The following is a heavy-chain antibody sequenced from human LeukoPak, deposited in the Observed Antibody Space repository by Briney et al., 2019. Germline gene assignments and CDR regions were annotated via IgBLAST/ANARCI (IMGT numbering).Heavy chain of an antibody. CDR3: ARLADNWNDDFDY. Sequence: RASVKVSCKASGGTFSSYTISWVRQAPGQGLEWMGRIIPILGIANYAQKFQGRVTSTADTSTSTAYMELSSLRSEDTAVYYCARLADNWNDDFDYWGQGTLVTVSS. CDR2: IIPILGIA. D-gene: IGHD1-20*01. J-gene: IGHJ4*02. CDR1: GGTFSSYT. V-gene: IGHV1-69*02.